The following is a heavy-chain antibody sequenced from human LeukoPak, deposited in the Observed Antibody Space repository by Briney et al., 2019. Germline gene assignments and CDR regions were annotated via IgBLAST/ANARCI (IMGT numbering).Heavy chain of an antibody. CDR2: MDPNSGIT. Sequence: PSVRVSCEASGDAFISYDINWVPQAAGQGVEWMGWMDPNSGITGYAQKFQGRVSMPRTTSISTAYMEVSSLGSEYPGVYYCARGLSTSRITVMGYWGQGTLVPVSS. D-gene: IGHD3-22*01. CDR1: GDAFISYD. J-gene: IGHJ4*02. CDR3: ARGLSTSRITVMGY. V-gene: IGHV1-8*01.